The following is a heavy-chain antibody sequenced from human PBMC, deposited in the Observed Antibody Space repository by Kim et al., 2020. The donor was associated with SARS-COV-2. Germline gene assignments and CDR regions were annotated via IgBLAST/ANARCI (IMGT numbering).Heavy chain of an antibody. D-gene: IGHD3-16*01. CDR3: ARDPGLWGGGFDP. V-gene: IGHV4-4*06. Sequence: TPSRKSRVTMSVDTSKNQCSLKLSSVTAADTAVYYCARDPGLWGGGFDPWGQGTLVTVSS. J-gene: IGHJ5*02.